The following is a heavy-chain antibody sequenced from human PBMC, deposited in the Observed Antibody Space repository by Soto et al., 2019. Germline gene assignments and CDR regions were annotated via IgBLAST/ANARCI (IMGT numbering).Heavy chain of an antibody. J-gene: IGHJ4*02. CDR3: ANIAGTYYYDSSGYYADY. V-gene: IGHV3-30*18. CDR2: VSYDGSNK. D-gene: IGHD3-22*01. Sequence: GGSLRLSCAASGFTFSRYGMHWVRQAPGKGLEWVAVVSYDGSNKYYADSVKGRFTISRDNYKNTLYLQMNSLRAEDTAVYYCANIAGTYYYDSSGYYADYWGQGTLVTVSS. CDR1: GFTFSRYG.